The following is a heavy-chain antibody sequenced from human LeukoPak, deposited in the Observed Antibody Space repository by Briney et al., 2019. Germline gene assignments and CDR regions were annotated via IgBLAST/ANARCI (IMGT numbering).Heavy chain of an antibody. Sequence: SETLSLTCTVSGGSISSYYWSWIRQPPGKGLEWIGYIDYSGSTNYNPSLKSRVTISLDTSKNQFSLKLSSVTAADTAVYYCARDHIAAIGTSNWFDPWGQGTLVTVSS. CDR3: ARDHIAAIGTSNWFDP. V-gene: IGHV4-59*01. CDR1: GGSISSYY. D-gene: IGHD6-13*01. CDR2: IDYSGST. J-gene: IGHJ5*02.